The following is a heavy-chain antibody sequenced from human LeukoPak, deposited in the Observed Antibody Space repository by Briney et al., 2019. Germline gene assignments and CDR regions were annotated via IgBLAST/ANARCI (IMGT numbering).Heavy chain of an antibody. V-gene: IGHV4-39*01. CDR2: IYYSGST. CDR3: ARHLGYCSSTSCQPYYFDY. D-gene: IGHD2-2*01. CDR1: GGSISSSSYY. Sequence: SETLSLTCTVSGGSISSSSYYWGWIRQPPGKGLEWIGSIYYSGSTYYNPSLKSRVTISVDTSKNQFSLKLSSVTAADTAVYYCARHLGYCSSTSCQPYYFDYWGKGTTVTVSS. J-gene: IGHJ4*03.